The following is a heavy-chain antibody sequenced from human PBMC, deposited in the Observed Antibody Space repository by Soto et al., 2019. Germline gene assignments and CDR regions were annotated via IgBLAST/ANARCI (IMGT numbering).Heavy chain of an antibody. D-gene: IGHD5-18*01. CDR1: GGSISSSSYY. CDR2: IYYSGST. V-gene: IGHV4-39*01. Sequence: SETLSLTCTVSGGSISSSSYYWGWIRQPPGKGLEWIGSIYYSGSTYYNPSLKSRVTIYVDTSKNQFSLKLSSVTAADTAVYYCARRANKAMVIAYWGQGTLVTVSS. J-gene: IGHJ4*02. CDR3: ARRANKAMVIAY.